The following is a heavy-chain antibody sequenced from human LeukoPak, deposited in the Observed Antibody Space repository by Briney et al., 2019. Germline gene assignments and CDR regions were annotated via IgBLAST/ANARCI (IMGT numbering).Heavy chain of an antibody. CDR1: GYTFTSYG. CDR2: ISAYNGNT. J-gene: IGHJ4*02. Sequence: EASVKVSCTASGYTFTSYGISWVRQAPGQGLEWMGWISAYNGNTNYAQKLQGRVTMTTDTSTSTAYMELRSLRSDDTAVYYCARDGPDTAMILFDYWGQGTLVTVSS. D-gene: IGHD5-18*01. CDR3: ARDGPDTAMILFDY. V-gene: IGHV1-18*01.